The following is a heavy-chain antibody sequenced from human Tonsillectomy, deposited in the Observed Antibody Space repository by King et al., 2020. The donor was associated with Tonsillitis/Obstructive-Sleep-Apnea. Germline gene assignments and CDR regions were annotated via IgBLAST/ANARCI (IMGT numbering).Heavy chain of an antibody. Sequence: VQLVESGGSLVQPGGSLRLSCAASGVTFSNYWMSWVRQAPGKGLEWVANINQDGSERYYVDSVKGRFTISRDSTKNSLYLQMNSLRAEDTAVYYCARDGVHAFDIWGRGTMVTVSS. J-gene: IGHJ3*02. D-gene: IGHD1-1*01. V-gene: IGHV3-7*03. CDR3: ARDGVHAFDI. CDR2: INQDGSER. CDR1: GVTFSNYW.